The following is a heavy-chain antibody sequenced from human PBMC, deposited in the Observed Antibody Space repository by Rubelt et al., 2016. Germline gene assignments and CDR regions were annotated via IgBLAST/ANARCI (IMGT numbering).Heavy chain of an antibody. CDR3: ARAGDHQQWLDNYFDY. J-gene: IGHJ4*02. D-gene: IGHD6-19*01. CDR1: GGSFSGYY. V-gene: IGHV4-34*01. Sequence: QVQLQQWGAGLLKPSETLSLTCAVYGGSFSGYYWSWIRQPPGKGLEWIGEINRSGSTNYNPSLKSRVTISVDTPKNQFCLTGSSVCAAETAGYCCARAGDHQQWLDNYFDYWGQGTLVTVSS. CDR2: INRSGST.